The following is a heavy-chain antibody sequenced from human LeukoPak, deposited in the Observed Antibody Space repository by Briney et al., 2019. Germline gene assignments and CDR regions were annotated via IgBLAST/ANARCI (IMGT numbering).Heavy chain of an antibody. J-gene: IGHJ5*02. Sequence: GGSLRLSCAASGFTFDDYGMSWVRQAPGKGLEWVSGINWNGGSTGYADSVKGRFTISRDNAKNSLYLQMNSLRAEDTALYFCARFCDCSRTSCYPNWFDPWGQGTLVTVSS. CDR2: INWNGGST. CDR1: GFTFDDYG. D-gene: IGHD2-2*01. V-gene: IGHV3-20*04. CDR3: ARFCDCSRTSCYPNWFDP.